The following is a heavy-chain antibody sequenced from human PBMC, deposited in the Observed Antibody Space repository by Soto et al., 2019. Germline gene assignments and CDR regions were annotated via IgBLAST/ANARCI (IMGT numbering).Heavy chain of an antibody. CDR2: IIPLFGTT. Sequence: SVKVSCKTSGDTFKNCVISWVRQAPGQGLEWMGGIIPLFGTTDFAQRFQGRLTITTDESTTTAYMELSRLRSEDTATYYCAAELGFGKLSVVWGQGTTVTVSS. CDR1: GDTFKNCV. CDR3: AAELGFGKLSVV. J-gene: IGHJ6*02. D-gene: IGHD3-10*01. V-gene: IGHV1-69*05.